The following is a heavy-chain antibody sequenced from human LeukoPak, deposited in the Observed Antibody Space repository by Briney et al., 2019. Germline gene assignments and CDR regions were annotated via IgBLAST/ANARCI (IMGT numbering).Heavy chain of an antibody. CDR2: ITSSSGYK. D-gene: IGHD3-10*01. Sequence: PGGSLRLSCAASGFTFSSYSMNWVRQAPGKGLEWVSSITSSSGYKYYADSVKGRFTISRDNAKNSLYLQMNSLRAEDTAVYYCARDTVVRGVIAIDYWGQGTPVTVSS. V-gene: IGHV3-21*01. CDR3: ARDTVVRGVIAIDY. J-gene: IGHJ4*02. CDR1: GFTFSSYS.